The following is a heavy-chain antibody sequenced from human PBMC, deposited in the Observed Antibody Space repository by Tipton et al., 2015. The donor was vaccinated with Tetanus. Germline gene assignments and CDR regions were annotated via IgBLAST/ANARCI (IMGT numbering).Heavy chain of an antibody. V-gene: IGHV4-34*01. Sequence: LRLSCAVSGDSFTGFYWHWIRQPPGKGLEWIGEINHSGSTTYSPSFKSRVTISVDTPKNQFSLNLRSVITADTAVYYCARANNDYPKKGPFDYWGQGILVTVSS. D-gene: IGHD5-12*01. CDR2: INHSGST. J-gene: IGHJ4*02. CDR3: ARANNDYPKKGPFDY. CDR1: GDSFTGFY.